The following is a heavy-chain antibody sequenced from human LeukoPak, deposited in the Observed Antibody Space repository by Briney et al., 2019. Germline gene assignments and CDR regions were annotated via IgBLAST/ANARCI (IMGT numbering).Heavy chain of an antibody. J-gene: IGHJ4*02. CDR1: GFSLSTSGMS. CDR2: IDWDNDK. V-gene: IGHV2-70*11. D-gene: IGHD6-19*01. Sequence: SGPALVKPTQTLTLTCTFSGFSLSTSGMSVGWIRQPPGKALEWLARIDWDNDKYYSTSLKTRLTISKDTSRNQVVLTMTNMDPVDTATYYCARLRAVGGPFDYWGQGTLVTVSS. CDR3: ARLRAVGGPFDY.